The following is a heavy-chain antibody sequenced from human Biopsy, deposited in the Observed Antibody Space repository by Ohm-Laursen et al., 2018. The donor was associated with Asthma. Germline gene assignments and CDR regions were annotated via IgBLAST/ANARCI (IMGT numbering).Heavy chain of an antibody. D-gene: IGHD3-16*01. J-gene: IGHJ4*02. CDR1: YGSITSGGYY. CDR3: ARRGGVRRYFDY. CDR2: IYYSGST. Sequence: TLSLTCTVSYGSITSGGYYWTWIRQHPGKGLEWIGFIYYSGSTYYNPSLKSRVSISIDTSKNQFSLKLSSVTAADTAVYFCARRGGVRRYFDYWGQGTLATVSS. V-gene: IGHV4-31*03.